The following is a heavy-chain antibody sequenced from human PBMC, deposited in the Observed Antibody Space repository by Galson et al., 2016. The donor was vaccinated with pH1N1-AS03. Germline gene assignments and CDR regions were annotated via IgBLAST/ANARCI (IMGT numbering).Heavy chain of an antibody. CDR2: IRYDGSDK. CDR1: GFTFSIYG. Sequence: SLRPSCAASGFTFSIYGMHWVRQSPGKGLEWVTFIRYDGSDKYYVDSVKGRFTISRDNSKNTLYLHMNSLRRDDTAVYYCVKDEGDHWIHWGQGTQVIVSS. CDR3: VKDEGDHWIH. D-gene: IGHD1-1*01. V-gene: IGHV3-30*02. J-gene: IGHJ4*02.